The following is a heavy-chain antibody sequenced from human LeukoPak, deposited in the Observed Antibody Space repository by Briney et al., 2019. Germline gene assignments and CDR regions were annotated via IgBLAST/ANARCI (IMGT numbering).Heavy chain of an antibody. CDR2: FYYTGAM. V-gene: IGHV4-39*06. CDR1: GGSVRSSSYF. Sequence: SETLSLPCTVSGGSVRSSSYFWGWLRPPPGKGPEWIGSFYYTGAMYYNPSLKSRVSISVDTSKNQFTLRLTSVTAADTALYYCASRIVISPTAIETWFDYWGQGTLVTVSS. D-gene: IGHD2-21*01. J-gene: IGHJ4*02. CDR3: ASRIVISPTAIETWFDY.